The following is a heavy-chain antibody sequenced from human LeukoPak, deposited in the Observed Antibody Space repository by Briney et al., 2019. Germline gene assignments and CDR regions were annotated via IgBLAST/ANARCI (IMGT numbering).Heavy chain of an antibody. D-gene: IGHD6-13*01. V-gene: IGHV3-21*01. CDR2: ISYRTSHI. Sequence: GGSLRLSCGASGITFSGYWMSWVRQAPGKGLEWVSSISYRTSHIYYADSVKGRFTISRDNAKNSLYLQMDSLRAEDTAVYFCGRAFPPLRTAAAGDYWGQGTLVTVSS. J-gene: IGHJ4*02. CDR1: GITFSGYW. CDR3: GRAFPPLRTAAAGDY.